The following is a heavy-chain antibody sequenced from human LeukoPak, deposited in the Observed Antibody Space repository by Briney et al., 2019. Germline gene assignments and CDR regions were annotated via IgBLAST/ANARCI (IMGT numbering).Heavy chain of an antibody. J-gene: IGHJ3*02. CDR3: ARCKVGATPLDADAFDI. CDR2: IIPIFGTA. V-gene: IGHV1-69*13. Sequence: SVKVSCKASGGTFSSYAISWVRQAPGQGLEWMGGIIPIFGTANYAQKFQGRVTITADESTSTAYMELSSLRSEDTAVYYCARCKVGATPLDADAFDIWGQGTMVTVSS. CDR1: GGTFSSYA. D-gene: IGHD1-26*01.